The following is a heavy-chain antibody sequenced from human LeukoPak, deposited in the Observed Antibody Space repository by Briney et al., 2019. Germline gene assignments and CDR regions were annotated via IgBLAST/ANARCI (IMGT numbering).Heavy chain of an antibody. V-gene: IGHV4-59*12. CDR2: IYYSGST. D-gene: IGHD1-14*01. CDR3: ARVASGRNSAFYYMDV. Sequence: QSSETLSLTCTVSGGSISSYYWSWIRQPPGKGLEWIGYIYYSGSTNYNPSLKSRVTISVDTSKNQFSLKLSSVTAADTAVYYCARVASGRNSAFYYMDVWGKGTTVTVSS. CDR1: GGSISSYY. J-gene: IGHJ6*03.